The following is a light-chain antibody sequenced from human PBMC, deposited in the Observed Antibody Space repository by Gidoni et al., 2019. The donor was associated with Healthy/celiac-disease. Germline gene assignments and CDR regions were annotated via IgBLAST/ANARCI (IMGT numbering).Light chain of an antibody. CDR3: QQRSAWPYT. CDR2: DAS. J-gene: IGKJ2*01. CDR1: QSVNIH. V-gene: IGKV3-11*01. Sequence: EIVLTQSPATLSLSPGERVTLSCRASQSVNIHLAWYQQKPGQAPRLLISDASNRASAIPARFSGSGSGTDFTLTISSLEPEDFAVYHCQQRSAWPYTFGQGTKLEIK.